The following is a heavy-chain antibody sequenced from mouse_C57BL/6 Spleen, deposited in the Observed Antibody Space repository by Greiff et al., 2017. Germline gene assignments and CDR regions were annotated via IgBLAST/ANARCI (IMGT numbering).Heavy chain of an antibody. D-gene: IGHD2-1*01. J-gene: IGHJ4*01. V-gene: IGHV1-72*01. Sequence: QVQLQQPGAELVKPGASVKLSCKASGYTFTSYWMHWVKQRPGRGLEWIGRIDPNSGGTKYNEKFKSKATLTVDKPSSTAYMPLSSLTSEDAAGYYCARCPVGNYKDYAMDDWGEGSAVTV. CDR2: IDPNSGGT. CDR1: GYTFTSYW. CDR3: ARCPVGNYKDYAMDD.